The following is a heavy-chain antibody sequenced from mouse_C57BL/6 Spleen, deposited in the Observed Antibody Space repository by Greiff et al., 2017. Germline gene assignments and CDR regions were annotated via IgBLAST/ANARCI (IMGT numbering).Heavy chain of an antibody. CDR2: IHPNSGST. CDR1: GYTFTSYW. Sequence: VKLQQPGAELVKPGASVKLSCKASGYTFTSYWMHWVKQRPGQGLEWIGMIHPNSGSTNYNEKFKSKATLTVDKSSSTAYMQLSSLTSEDSAVYYCARSGANWDPFAYWGQGTLVTVSA. CDR3: ARSGANWDPFAY. J-gene: IGHJ3*01. V-gene: IGHV1-64*01. D-gene: IGHD4-1*01.